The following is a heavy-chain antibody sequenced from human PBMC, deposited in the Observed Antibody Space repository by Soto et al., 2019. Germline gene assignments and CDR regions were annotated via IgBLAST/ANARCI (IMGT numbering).Heavy chain of an antibody. V-gene: IGHV4-38-2*01. CDR1: GYSISSGYY. D-gene: IGHD2-2*02. Sequence: SETLSLTCDVSGYSISSGYYWGWIRQPPGKGLEWIGSVYHSGITYYNPSLRSRVTISADTSKNQFSLSLRSVTAADTAVYYCARDLGLAVVAAVIKYYGMDVWGQGTTVTAP. CDR2: VYHSGIT. J-gene: IGHJ6*02. CDR3: ARDLGLAVVAAVIKYYGMDV.